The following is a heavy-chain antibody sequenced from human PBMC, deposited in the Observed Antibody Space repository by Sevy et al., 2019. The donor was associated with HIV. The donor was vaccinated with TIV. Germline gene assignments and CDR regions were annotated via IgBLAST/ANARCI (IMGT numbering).Heavy chain of an antibody. CDR1: GFSFNIYG. V-gene: IGHV3-33*01. D-gene: IGHD2-8*01. J-gene: IGHJ4*02. CDR2: VSYDGSNT. Sequence: GGSLRLSCAASGFSFNIYGMHWVRQAPGKGLEWVAVVSYDGSNTYYPDSVKGRFTISRDNSKSSVYLQMNNLRPEDTAVYYCAREGCTKPHDYWGQGTLVTVSS. CDR3: AREGCTKPHDY.